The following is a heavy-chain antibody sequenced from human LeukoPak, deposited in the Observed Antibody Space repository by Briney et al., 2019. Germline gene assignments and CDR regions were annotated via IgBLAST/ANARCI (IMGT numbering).Heavy chain of an antibody. D-gene: IGHD2-2*01. Sequence: GGSLRLSCAASRFTVSTYYMTWVRQAPGKGLECVSVIYSGGSTYYAASVKGRFTVSRDNSKNTLYLQMNSLRAEDTAMYYCARGLGYCTSTTCLLPFDYWGQGTLVTVSS. CDR2: IYSGGST. CDR1: RFTVSTYY. V-gene: IGHV3-53*01. CDR3: ARGLGYCTSTTCLLPFDY. J-gene: IGHJ4*02.